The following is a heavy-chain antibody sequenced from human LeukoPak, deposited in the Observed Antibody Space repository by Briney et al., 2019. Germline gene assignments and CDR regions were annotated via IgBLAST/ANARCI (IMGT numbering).Heavy chain of an antibody. D-gene: IGHD3-10*01. CDR2: IKQDGSEK. V-gene: IGHV3-7*03. Sequence: GGSLRLSCAASGFTFSSYWMSWVRQAPGKGLEWVANIKQDGSEKYYVDSVKGRFTISRDISKNTLFLQMNSLKVEDTAVYYCARSVRGVIADAFNVWGQGTMVAVSS. J-gene: IGHJ3*01. CDR1: GFTFSSYW. CDR3: ARSVRGVIADAFNV.